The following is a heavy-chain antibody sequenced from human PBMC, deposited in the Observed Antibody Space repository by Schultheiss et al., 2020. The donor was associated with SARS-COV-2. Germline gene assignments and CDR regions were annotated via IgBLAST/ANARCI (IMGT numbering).Heavy chain of an antibody. Sequence: GGSLRLSCAASGFTFRNYWMDWVRQAPGKGLQWVANIKQDGSVEHYVDSVRGRFIISRDNAKNSLDLQMNSLRVDDTAVYYCARDWNYFDYWGQGTLVTVSS. V-gene: IGHV3-7*01. CDR1: GFTFRNYW. J-gene: IGHJ4*02. CDR3: ARDWNYFDY. CDR2: IKQDGSVE. D-gene: IGHD3-3*01.